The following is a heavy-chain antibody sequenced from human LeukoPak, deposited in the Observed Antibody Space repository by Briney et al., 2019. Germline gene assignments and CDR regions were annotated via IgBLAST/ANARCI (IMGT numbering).Heavy chain of an antibody. CDR3: ARARTYCSSTSCYGGAFDI. V-gene: IGHV3-48*01. Sequence: PGGSLRLSCAASGFTFSSYSMNWVRQAPGKGLEWVSYISSSSSTIYYADSVKGRFTISRDNAKNSLYLQMNSLRAEDTAVYYCARARTYCSSTSCYGGAFDIWGQGTMVTASS. D-gene: IGHD2-2*01. CDR2: ISSSSSTI. CDR1: GFTFSSYS. J-gene: IGHJ3*02.